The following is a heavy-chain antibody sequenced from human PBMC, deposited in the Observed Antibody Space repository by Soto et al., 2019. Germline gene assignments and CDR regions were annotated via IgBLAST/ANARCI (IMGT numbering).Heavy chain of an antibody. CDR1: GFTFSSYA. CDR2: ISGSGGST. J-gene: IGHJ4*02. D-gene: IGHD3-16*02. V-gene: IGHV3-23*01. CDR3: AKATNDYVWGSYRSNDY. Sequence: SVRLSCAASGFTFSSYAMSWVRQAPGKWLEWVSAISGSGGSTYYADSVKGRFTISRDNSKNTLYLQMNSLRAEDTAVYYCAKATNDYVWGSYRSNDYWGQGTLVTVSS.